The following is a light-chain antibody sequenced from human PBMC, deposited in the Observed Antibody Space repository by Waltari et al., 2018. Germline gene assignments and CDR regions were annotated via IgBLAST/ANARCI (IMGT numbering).Light chain of an antibody. CDR1: QSISSS. J-gene: IGKJ2*01. Sequence: DIQMTQSPSSLSASVGDRVTITCRASQSISSSLNWYQQKPGKAPKLLIYAASSLQSGVPSSFSGSGSGTDFTLTISSLQAADVAVYYCQQCYSTPYTFGQGTKLEIK. CDR3: QQCYSTPYT. V-gene: IGKV1-39*01. CDR2: AAS.